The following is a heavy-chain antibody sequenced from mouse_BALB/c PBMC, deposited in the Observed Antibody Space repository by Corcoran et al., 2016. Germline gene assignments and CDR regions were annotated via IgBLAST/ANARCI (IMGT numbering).Heavy chain of an antibody. CDR3: ARRNGPGYAMDY. Sequence: EVQLQQSGPELVKPGASMKISCKASGYSFTGYTMNWVKQSHGKNLEWIGLINPYNDGTKYNEKFKGKATLTSDKSSSTAYMELSSLTSEDSAVYYCARRNGPGYAMDYWGQGTSVTVSS. J-gene: IGHJ4*01. CDR2: INPYNDGT. CDR1: GYSFTGYT. V-gene: IGHV1-18*01.